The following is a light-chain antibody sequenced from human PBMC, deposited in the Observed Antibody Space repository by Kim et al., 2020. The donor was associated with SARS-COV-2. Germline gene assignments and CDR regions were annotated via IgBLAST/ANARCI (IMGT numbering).Light chain of an antibody. CDR3: AAWDDSLSGWV. CDR2: SNN. Sequence: ELTQPPSASGTPGQRVTITCSGSSSNIGSNYVYWYQQLPGTAPKLLIYSNNQRPSGVPDRFSGSKSGTSASLAISGLRSEDEADYYCAAWDDSLSGWVFGGGTQLTVL. J-gene: IGLJ3*02. V-gene: IGLV1-47*02. CDR1: SSNIGSNY.